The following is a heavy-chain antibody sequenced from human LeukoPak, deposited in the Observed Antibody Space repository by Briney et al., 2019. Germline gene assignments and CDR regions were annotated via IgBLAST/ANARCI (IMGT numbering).Heavy chain of an antibody. D-gene: IGHD3-3*01. CDR3: VRGPSITIFGVVMYTWFDP. CDR1: GGSISSSSYY. V-gene: IGHV4-39*07. CDR2: IDYSGGT. J-gene: IGHJ5*02. Sequence: PSETLSLTCTVSGGSISSSSYYWGWIRQPPGKGLEWIGSIDYSGGTCFSPSLRSRVTLSVDTSKNQFSLNLISVTAADTAVYYCVRGPSITIFGVVMYTWFDPWGQGTPVSVSS.